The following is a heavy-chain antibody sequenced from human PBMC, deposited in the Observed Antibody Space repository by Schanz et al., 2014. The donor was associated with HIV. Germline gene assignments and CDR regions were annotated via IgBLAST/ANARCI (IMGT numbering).Heavy chain of an antibody. CDR2: ISYDGTNK. V-gene: IGHV3-30*03. J-gene: IGHJ4*01. CDR1: GFTFDSYG. D-gene: IGHD2-15*01. CDR3: VRDAAGRFSDRSPGY. Sequence: QVQLVESGGGVVRPGRSLRLSWAASGFTFDSYGIHWVRQAPGKGLEWGAVISYDGTNKKFADSVKGRFIISRDNSKNTLYLDINSLGAEDTAVYYCVRDAAGRFSDRSPGYWGQGTLVIVSS.